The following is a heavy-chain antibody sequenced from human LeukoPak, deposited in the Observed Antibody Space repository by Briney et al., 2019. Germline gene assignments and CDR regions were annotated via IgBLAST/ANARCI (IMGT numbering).Heavy chain of an antibody. CDR1: GFTLSRHW. J-gene: IGHJ5*02. D-gene: IGHD1-26*01. CDR3: ARAPQFRLVGVSTGPFAP. Sequence: GGSLRLSCAASGFTLSRHWMSWVRQAPGKGGEGVANIKGDEREKYYVDSVKGRFNISRDNAKKSVYLQMNSLGAEDTAVYYCARAPQFRLVGVSTGPFAPWGQGPLVTVSS. CDR2: IKGDEREK. V-gene: IGHV3-7*03.